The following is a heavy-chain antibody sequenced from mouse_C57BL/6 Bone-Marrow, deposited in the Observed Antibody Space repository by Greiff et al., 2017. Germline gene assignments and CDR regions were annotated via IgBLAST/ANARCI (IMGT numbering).Heavy chain of an antibody. CDR2: ISSGGSYT. V-gene: IGHV5-6*01. Sequence: EVKLVESGGDLVKPGGSLKLSCAASGFTFSSYGMSWVRQTPDKRLEWVATISSGGSYTYYPDSVKGRFTISRDNAKNTLYLQMSSLKSEDTAMYYCASGGLRRRDYAMDYWGQGTSVTVSS. D-gene: IGHD2-2*01. J-gene: IGHJ4*01. CDR1: GFTFSSYG. CDR3: ASGGLRRRDYAMDY.